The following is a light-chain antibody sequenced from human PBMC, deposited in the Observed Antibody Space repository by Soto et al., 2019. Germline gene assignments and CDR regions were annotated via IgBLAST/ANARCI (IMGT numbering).Light chain of an antibody. CDR1: SSDVCGYNY. Sequence: QSVLTQPPSASGSPGQSVTISCTGTSSDVCGYNYVSWYQQHPGKAPKLMISEVSKRTSGVPDRFSGSKSGNTASLTVSGLQAEEEADYYCSSFAGNNNLVFGGGTQLTVL. CDR3: SSFAGNNNLV. J-gene: IGLJ7*01. CDR2: EVS. V-gene: IGLV2-8*01.